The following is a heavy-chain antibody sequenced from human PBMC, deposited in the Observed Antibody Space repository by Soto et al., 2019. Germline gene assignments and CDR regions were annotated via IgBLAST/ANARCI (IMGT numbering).Heavy chain of an antibody. J-gene: IGHJ4*02. CDR1: GSTFGDYA. D-gene: IGHD1-26*01. Sequence: EVQLVESGGGLVQPGRSLRLSCTASGSTFGDYAMNWVRQAPGKGLEWVGFVRAKTYGGTTEYAASVKGRFIISRDDSKSIAYLDMNSLRTEDTAVYYCSGSSGATEPSDYWGQGTLVTVSS. V-gene: IGHV3-49*04. CDR2: VRAKTYGGTT. CDR3: SGSSGATEPSDY.